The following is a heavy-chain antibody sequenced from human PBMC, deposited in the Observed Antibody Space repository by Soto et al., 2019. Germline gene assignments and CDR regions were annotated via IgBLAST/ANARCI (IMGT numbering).Heavy chain of an antibody. V-gene: IGHV4-39*01. CDR3: ARSYSSSCGFDP. J-gene: IGHJ5*02. Sequence: SETLSLTCTVSGGSISSSSYYWGWIRQPPGKGLEWIGSIYYSGSTYYNPSLKSRVTISVDTSKNQFSLKLSSVTAADTAVYYCARSYSSSCGFDPWGQGTLVTVSS. CDR1: GGSISSSSYY. D-gene: IGHD6-13*01. CDR2: IYYSGST.